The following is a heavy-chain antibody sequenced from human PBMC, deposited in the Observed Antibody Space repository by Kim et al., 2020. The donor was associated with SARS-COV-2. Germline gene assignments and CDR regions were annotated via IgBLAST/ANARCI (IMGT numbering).Heavy chain of an antibody. CDR3: ARARHDGGNLLPDY. J-gene: IGHJ4*02. V-gene: IGHV1-8*01. Sequence: ASVKVSCKASGYTFTSYDINWVRQATGQGLEWMGWINPNSGNTDYAQKLQGRVTMTTNTSISTAYMELSSLRSEDTAVYYCARARHDGGNLLPDYWGQGTLVTVSS. CDR1: GYTFTSYD. CDR2: INPNSGNT. D-gene: IGHD2-21*02.